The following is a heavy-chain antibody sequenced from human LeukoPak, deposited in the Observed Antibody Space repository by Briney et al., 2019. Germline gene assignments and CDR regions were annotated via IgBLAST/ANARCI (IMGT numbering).Heavy chain of an antibody. CDR3: ARGRGITIFGVPTSYWFDP. CDR1: GGSFSGYY. D-gene: IGHD3-3*01. CDR2: INHSGST. Sequence: SETLSLTCAVYGGSFSGYYWSWIRQPPGKGLEWIGEINHSGSTNYNPSLKSRVTISVDTSKNQFSLKLSSVTAADTAVYYCARGRGITIFGVPTSYWFDPWGQGTLVTVSS. J-gene: IGHJ5*02. V-gene: IGHV4-34*01.